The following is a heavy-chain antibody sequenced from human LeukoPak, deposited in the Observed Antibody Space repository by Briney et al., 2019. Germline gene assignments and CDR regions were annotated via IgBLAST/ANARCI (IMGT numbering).Heavy chain of an antibody. V-gene: IGHV3-48*03. D-gene: IGHD3-10*01. J-gene: IGHJ3*02. Sequence: GGSLRLSCAASGFTFSSYEMSWVRQAPGKGLEWVSYISSSGSTIYYADSVKGRFTISRDNAKNSLYLQMNSLRAEDTAVYYCAKPTLGDVIDAFDIWGQGTLVTVSS. CDR3: AKPTLGDVIDAFDI. CDR2: ISSSGSTI. CDR1: GFTFSSYE.